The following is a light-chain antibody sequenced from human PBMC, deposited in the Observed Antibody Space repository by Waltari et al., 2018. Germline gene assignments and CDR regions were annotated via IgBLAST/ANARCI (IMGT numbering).Light chain of an antibody. CDR2: DAS. CDR3: QQRPHWF. Sequence: EIVLTQSPATLSLSPGERATLSCRANQNASNYLAWYQQKSGQAPRLLIYDASNRATGIPVRFSGSGSGTDFTLTISSLEPEDFAVYYCQQRPHWFFGGGTKVEFK. V-gene: IGKV3-11*01. CDR1: QNASNY. J-gene: IGKJ4*01.